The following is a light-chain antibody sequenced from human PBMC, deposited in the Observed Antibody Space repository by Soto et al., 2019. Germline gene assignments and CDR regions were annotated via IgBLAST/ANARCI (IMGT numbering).Light chain of an antibody. V-gene: IGLV1-51*01. Sequence: QSVLTQPPSVSAAPGQKVTISCSGSSSNIGGNSVSWYQQLPGTAPKLLIYDDNKRPSGIPDRFSGSKSCTSATLGITGFQTGDEADYYCGSWDSSVSAYVFGTGTKGTVL. CDR2: DDN. J-gene: IGLJ1*01. CDR3: GSWDSSVSAYV. CDR1: SSNIGGNS.